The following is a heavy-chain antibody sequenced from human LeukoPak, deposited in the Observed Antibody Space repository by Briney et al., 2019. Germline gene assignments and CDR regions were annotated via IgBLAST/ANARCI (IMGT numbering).Heavy chain of an antibody. CDR3: AKLGQWLTYYDY. Sequence: GGSLRLSCAASGFTFSSYAMSWVRQAPGEGLEWVSAISGSGGSTYYADSVKGRFTISRDNSKNTLYLQMNSLRAEDTAVYYCAKLGQWLTYYDYWGQGTLVTVSS. V-gene: IGHV3-23*01. J-gene: IGHJ4*02. D-gene: IGHD6-19*01. CDR2: ISGSGGST. CDR1: GFTFSSYA.